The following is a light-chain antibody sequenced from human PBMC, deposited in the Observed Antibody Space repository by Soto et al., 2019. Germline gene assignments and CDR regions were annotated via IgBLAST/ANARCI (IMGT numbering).Light chain of an antibody. Sequence: EIVMTQSPATLSVSPGERATLSCRASQSVSSKVAWSQQKPGQAPRLLIYDASTRATGIPARFSGRGSGTEFTLTISSLQSEDFAVYSCHQYHNWTFGQGTKVDIK. CDR1: QSVSSK. CDR2: DAS. J-gene: IGKJ1*01. CDR3: HQYHNWT. V-gene: IGKV3-15*01.